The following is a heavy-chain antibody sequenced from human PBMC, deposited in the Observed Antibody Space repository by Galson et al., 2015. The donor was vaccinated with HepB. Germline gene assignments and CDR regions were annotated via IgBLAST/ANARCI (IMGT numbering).Heavy chain of an antibody. CDR3: ARGGRWFDP. V-gene: IGHV3-74*01. CDR2: INSDGSST. Sequence: SLRLSCAASGFTFSGYWMHWVRQAPGKGLVWVSHINSDGSSTNYADSVKGRFTISRDNAKNRLYLQMNSLRAEDTAVYYCARGGRWFDPWGQGTLVTVSS. J-gene: IGHJ5*02. CDR1: GFTFSGYW.